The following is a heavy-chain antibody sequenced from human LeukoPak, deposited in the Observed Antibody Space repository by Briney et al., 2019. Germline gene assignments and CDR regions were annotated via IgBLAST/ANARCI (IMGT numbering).Heavy chain of an antibody. CDR1: GGSISSSSYY. D-gene: IGHD3-22*01. CDR2: IYYSGST. Sequence: PSETLSLTCTVSGGSISSSSYYWGWIRQPPGKELEWIGYIYYSGSTNYNPSLKSRVTISVDTSKNQFSLKLSSVTAADTAVYYCARVGYDSSGYAGGFDPWGQGTLVTVSS. V-gene: IGHV4-61*05. J-gene: IGHJ5*02. CDR3: ARVGYDSSGYAGGFDP.